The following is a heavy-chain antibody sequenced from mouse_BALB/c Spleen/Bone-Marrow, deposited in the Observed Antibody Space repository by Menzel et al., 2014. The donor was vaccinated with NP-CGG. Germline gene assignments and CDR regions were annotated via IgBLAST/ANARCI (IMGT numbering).Heavy chain of an antibody. Sequence: EVKVVESGGGLVQPGGSLKLSCAASGFTFSNYGMSWVRQTPDKRLELVATINSDGGSTYYPDSVKGRFTIYRDTAKNPLYLQMSSLKSEETAMYYCVRGNYGNYVDYFDFWGQGTTLTVSS. J-gene: IGHJ2*01. D-gene: IGHD2-1*01. CDR2: INSDGGST. CDR3: VRGNYGNYVDYFDF. V-gene: IGHV5-6-3*01. CDR1: GFTFSNYG.